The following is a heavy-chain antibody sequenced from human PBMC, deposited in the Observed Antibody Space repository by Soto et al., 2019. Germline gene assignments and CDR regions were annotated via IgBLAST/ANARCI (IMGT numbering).Heavy chain of an antibody. Sequence: QVQLVQSGDEVRKPGSSVKVPCKASGYIFVNYGIAWVRQAPGQGLEWMGWISHYSGNTHYASKVQGRLTMTTDTSTSTAYMDLGILTSDDTAVYYCAMVVNYVTPTPQDVWGQGTTVTVSS. V-gene: IGHV1-18*01. CDR3: AMVVNYVTPTPQDV. CDR2: ISHYSGNT. J-gene: IGHJ6*02. CDR1: GYIFVNYG. D-gene: IGHD3-16*01.